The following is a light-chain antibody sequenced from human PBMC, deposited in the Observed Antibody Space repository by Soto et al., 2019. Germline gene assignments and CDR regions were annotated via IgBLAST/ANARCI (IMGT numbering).Light chain of an antibody. CDR2: AAS. CDR1: QSISSY. V-gene: IGKV1-39*01. J-gene: IGKJ1*01. CDR3: QQSYSTPRT. Sequence: DIQMTQSPSSLSASVGDRVTITCRASQSISSYLNWYQQKPGKAPKLLIYAASSLQSGVPSTFSGGGSGTYFTLTISSLQPEDFATYYCQQSYSTPRTFGQGTKVEIK.